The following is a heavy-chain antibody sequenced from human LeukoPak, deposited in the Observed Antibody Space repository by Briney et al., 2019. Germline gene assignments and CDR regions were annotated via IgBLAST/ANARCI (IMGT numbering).Heavy chain of an antibody. J-gene: IGHJ3*02. CDR2: ISGSGGST. CDR3: ARGFDSSSDAFDI. CDR1: GFTFSSYA. Sequence: GGSLRLSCAASGFTFSSYAMSWVRQAPGKGLEWVSAISGSGGSTYYADSVKGRFTISRDNSKNTLYLQMNSLRAEDTAVYYCARGFDSSSDAFDIWGQGTMVTVSS. D-gene: IGHD6-6*01. V-gene: IGHV3-23*01.